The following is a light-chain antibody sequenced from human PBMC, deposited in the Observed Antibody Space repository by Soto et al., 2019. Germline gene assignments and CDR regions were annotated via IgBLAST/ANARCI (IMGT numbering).Light chain of an antibody. V-gene: IGKV3-20*01. J-gene: IGKJ5*01. CDR2: GTS. CDR3: QQYDDSIT. CDR1: QSVNSNY. Sequence: PGDYATLSCRASQSVNSNYLAWYQQKPGQAPSLLIYGTSSRATGIPDRFSGSGSGTDFTLTISRLEPEDFAVFYCQQYDDSITFGQGTRLEIE.